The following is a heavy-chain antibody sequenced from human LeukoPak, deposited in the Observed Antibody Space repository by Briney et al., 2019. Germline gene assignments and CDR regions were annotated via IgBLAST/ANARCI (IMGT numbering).Heavy chain of an antibody. Sequence: GGSLRLSCAASGFTFSSYAMHWVRQAPGKGLEWVAVISYDGSNKYYADSVKGRFTISRDNSKNTLYLQMNGLRAEDTAVYYCARDGMVRGVIILPDYWGQGTLVTVSS. J-gene: IGHJ4*02. CDR1: GFTFSSYA. CDR3: ARDGMVRGVIILPDY. D-gene: IGHD3-10*01. V-gene: IGHV3-30-3*01. CDR2: ISYDGSNK.